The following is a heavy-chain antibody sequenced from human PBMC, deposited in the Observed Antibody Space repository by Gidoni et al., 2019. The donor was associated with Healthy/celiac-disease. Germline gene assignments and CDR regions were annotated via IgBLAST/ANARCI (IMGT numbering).Heavy chain of an antibody. CDR3: ARDKEGHIVVVTALDY. D-gene: IGHD2-21*02. CDR1: GFTFSSYS. CDR2: ISSSSSYI. J-gene: IGHJ4*02. V-gene: IGHV3-21*01. Sequence: EVQLVESGGGLVKPGGSLSLSCAASGFTFSSYSMNWVRQAPGKGLEWVSSISSSSSYIYYADSVKGRFTISRDNAKNSLYLQMNSLRAEDTAVYYCARDKEGHIVVVTALDYWGQGTLVTVSS.